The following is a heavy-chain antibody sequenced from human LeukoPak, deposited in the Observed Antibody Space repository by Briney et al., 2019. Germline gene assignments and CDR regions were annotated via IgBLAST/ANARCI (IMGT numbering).Heavy chain of an antibody. CDR1: GLIVSSTY. CDR3: VREGGYCSGDTCFKWFDT. Sequence: GGSLTLSCAASGLIVSSTYMNWVRQAPGKGLEWVSVTYNGGSTYYADYVTGRFSISRDNSKNTLNLQMNSLTVEDTAVYYCVREGGYCSGDTCFKWFDTWGQGILVTVSS. J-gene: IGHJ5*02. V-gene: IGHV3-53*01. D-gene: IGHD2-15*01. CDR2: TYNGGST.